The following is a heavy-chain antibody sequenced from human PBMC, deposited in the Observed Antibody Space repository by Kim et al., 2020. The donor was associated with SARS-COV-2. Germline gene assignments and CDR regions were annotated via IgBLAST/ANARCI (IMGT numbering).Heavy chain of an antibody. Sequence: GGSLRLSCAASGFTFSSYGMHWVRQAPGKGLEWVAVIWYDGSNKYYADSVKGRFTISRDNSKNTMYLQMNSLRAEDTAVYYCARDDIFTGPSYYYYYGMDVWGQGTPVTVSS. V-gene: IGHV3-33*01. CDR3: ARDDIFTGPSYYYYYGMDV. D-gene: IGHD3-9*01. CDR1: GFTFSSYG. J-gene: IGHJ6*02. CDR2: IWYDGSNK.